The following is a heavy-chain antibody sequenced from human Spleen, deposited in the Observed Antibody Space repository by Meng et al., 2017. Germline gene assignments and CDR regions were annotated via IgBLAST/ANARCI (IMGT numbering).Heavy chain of an antibody. CDR3: ARDEDISAAGKLFGDY. CDR1: GYNIPDEV. D-gene: IGHD6-25*01. J-gene: IGHJ4*02. Sequence: QVHVVLAWREVQTPGGSVKVSCKPSGYNIPDEVNHWVRRATGQGLEWMRRINAKSGDKHYAQKFQARVTMPGDTSMSTAYMELSGLRSDDTAMYYCARDEDISAAGKLFGDYWGQGTLVTASS. CDR2: INAKSGDK. V-gene: IGHV1-2*06.